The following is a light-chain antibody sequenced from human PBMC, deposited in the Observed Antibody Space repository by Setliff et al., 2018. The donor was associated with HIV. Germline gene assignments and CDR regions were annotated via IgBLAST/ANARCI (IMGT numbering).Light chain of an antibody. J-gene: IGLJ2*01. CDR3: SSYTKTITYVL. Sequence: QPALTKPASVSGSRGQPITISCTGPISDIGGFNFVSWYQQYPGNAPKLMIYDVNRRPSGIPDGFSASKSGNTASLTISGLQAEDEADYFCSSYTKTITYVLFGGGTKVTVL. CDR2: DVN. CDR1: ISDIGGFNF. V-gene: IGLV2-14*03.